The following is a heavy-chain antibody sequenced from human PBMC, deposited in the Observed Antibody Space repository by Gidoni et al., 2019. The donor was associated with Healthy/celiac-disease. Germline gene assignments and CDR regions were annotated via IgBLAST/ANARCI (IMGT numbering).Heavy chain of an antibody. V-gene: IGHV1-46*01. CDR1: GYTFTRYY. CDR3: ARDSVVYDFWSGYLYLRPEYNWFDP. Sequence: QVQLVQSGAEVKKPGASVKVSCKASGYTFTRYYLHWVRQAPGQGLEWMGIIKPSGGSTSYAQKFQGRVTMTRDTSTSTVYMELSSLRSEDTAVYYCARDSVVYDFWSGYLYLRPEYNWFDPWGQGTLVTVSS. CDR2: IKPSGGST. J-gene: IGHJ5*02. D-gene: IGHD3-3*01.